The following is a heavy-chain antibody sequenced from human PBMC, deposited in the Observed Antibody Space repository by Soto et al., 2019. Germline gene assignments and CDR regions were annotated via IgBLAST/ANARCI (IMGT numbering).Heavy chain of an antibody. J-gene: IGHJ6*02. CDR1: GGAISSYY. CDR3: ARGLITMIRGVIPPMAV. D-gene: IGHD3-10*01. CDR2: IYYSGST. V-gene: IGHV4-59*01. Sequence: SGTLALTCTVSGGAISSYYWSWIRQPPGKGLEWMGYIYYSGSTNYNPSLKSRVTISVDTSKNQFSLKLSSVTAADTAVYYCARGLITMIRGVIPPMAVWGQGTTVTVS.